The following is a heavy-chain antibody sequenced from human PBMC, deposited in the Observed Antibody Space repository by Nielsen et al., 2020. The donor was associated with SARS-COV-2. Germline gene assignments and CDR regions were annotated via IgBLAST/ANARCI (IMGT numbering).Heavy chain of an antibody. Sequence: GESLKISCAASGFTFTSYAMAWVRQAPGKGLEWVSTITASGDYTYYADSVKGRFTISRDISQNTLYLQMNSLRVGDTAVYYCAKRSGYGSGSILYWGQGTLVTVSS. CDR3: AKRSGYGSGSILY. CDR2: ITASGDYT. CDR1: GFTFTSYA. V-gene: IGHV3-23*01. D-gene: IGHD3-10*01. J-gene: IGHJ4*02.